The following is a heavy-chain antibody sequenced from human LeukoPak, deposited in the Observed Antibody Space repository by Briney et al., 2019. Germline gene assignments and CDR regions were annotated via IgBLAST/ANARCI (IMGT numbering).Heavy chain of an antibody. D-gene: IGHD3-3*01. J-gene: IGHJ6*03. V-gene: IGHV3-30*04. Sequence: GGSLRLSCAASGFTFSSYAMHWVRQAPGKGLEWVAVISYDGSSKYYADSVKGRFTISRDDSQNALYLQMNSLRAEDTAVYYCARIRVDDFWSGYRENSDYYYMDVWGKGTTVTVSS. CDR1: GFTFSSYA. CDR2: ISYDGSSK. CDR3: ARIRVDDFWSGYRENSDYYYMDV.